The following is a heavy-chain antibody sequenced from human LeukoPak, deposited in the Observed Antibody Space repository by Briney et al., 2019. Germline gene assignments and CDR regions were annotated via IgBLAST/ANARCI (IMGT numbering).Heavy chain of an antibody. Sequence: KTSETLSLTCTVSGGSISSGDYYWSWIRQPPGKGLEWIGYIYYSGSTYYNPSLKSRVTISVDTSKNQFSLKLSSVTAADTAVYYCARGGSGSSLGWYYYYYGMDVWGQGTTVTVSS. J-gene: IGHJ6*02. CDR1: GGSISSGDYY. D-gene: IGHD3-10*01. CDR3: ARGGSGSSLGWYYYYYGMDV. V-gene: IGHV4-30-4*01. CDR2: IYYSGST.